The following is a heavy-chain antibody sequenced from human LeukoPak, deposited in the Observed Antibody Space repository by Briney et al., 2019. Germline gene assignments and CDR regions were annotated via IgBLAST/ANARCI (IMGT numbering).Heavy chain of an antibody. CDR3: ARVYQGCSSTSCYRRRQHNNWFDP. D-gene: IGHD2-2*01. CDR1: GGTFSSYA. Sequence: SVKVSCKASGGTFSSYAISWVRQAPGQGLEWMGGIIPIFGTANYAQKFQGRVTITADESTSTAYMELSSLRSEDTAVYYCARVYQGCSSTSCYRRRQHNNWFDPWGQGTLVTVSS. CDR2: IIPIFGTA. V-gene: IGHV1-69*13. J-gene: IGHJ5*02.